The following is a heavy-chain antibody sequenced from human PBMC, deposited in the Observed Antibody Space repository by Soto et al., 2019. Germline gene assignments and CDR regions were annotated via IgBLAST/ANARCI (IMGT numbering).Heavy chain of an antibody. CDR2: INSDGSST. D-gene: IGHD3-22*01. J-gene: IGHJ6*02. V-gene: IGHV3-74*01. CDR3: ASPVYYDSPYYYYYGMDV. CDR1: GFTFSSYW. Sequence: EVQLVESGGGLVQPGGSLRLSCAASGFTFSSYWMHWVRQAPGKGLVWVSRINSDGSSTSYADSVKGRFTISRDNAKNTLYLQMNSLRAEDTAGYYCASPVYYDSPYYYYYGMDVWGPGTTVTVSS.